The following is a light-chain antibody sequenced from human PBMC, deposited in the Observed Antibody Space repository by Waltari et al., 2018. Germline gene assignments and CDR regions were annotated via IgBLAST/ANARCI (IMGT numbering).Light chain of an antibody. CDR2: DVT. CDR3: SSYTSRSSLKL. V-gene: IGLV2-14*03. CDR1: YSDVGGYNY. Sequence: QSALTQPISVSGSPGQSITISCTGTYSDVGGYNYVSWYQQYPGEAPRIIIYDVTNRPSGVSSRFSGSKSGDTASLTISGLQTEDEADYYCSSYTSRSSLKLFGGGTKLTVL. J-gene: IGLJ2*01.